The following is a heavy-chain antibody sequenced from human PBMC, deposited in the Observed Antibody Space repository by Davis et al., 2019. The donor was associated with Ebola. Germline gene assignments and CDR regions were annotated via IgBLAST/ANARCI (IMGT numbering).Heavy chain of an antibody. Sequence: PGGSLRLSCAASGFTFSSYSMNWVRQAPGKVLEWVSYISSSSSTIYYADSVKGRFTISRDNAKNSLYLQMNSLRDEDTAVYYCARDPPGSGGSETQVDVWGQGTTVTVSS. CDR3: ARDPPGSGGSETQVDV. J-gene: IGHJ6*02. V-gene: IGHV3-48*02. CDR1: GFTFSSYS. D-gene: IGHD2-15*01. CDR2: ISSSSSTI.